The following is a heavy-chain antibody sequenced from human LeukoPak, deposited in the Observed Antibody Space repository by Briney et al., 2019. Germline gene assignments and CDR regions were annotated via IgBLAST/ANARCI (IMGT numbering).Heavy chain of an antibody. CDR1: GYTFTGYY. D-gene: IGHD3-22*01. J-gene: IGHJ6*02. CDR2: INTNTGNP. CDR3: AREREGDSSGYYGYYYYGMDV. Sequence: ASVKVSCKASGYTFTGYYMHWVRQAPGQGLEWMGWINTNTGNPTYAQGFTGRFVFSLDTSVSTAYLQISSLKAEDTAVYYCAREREGDSSGYYGYYYYGMDVWGQGTTVTVSS. V-gene: IGHV7-4-1*02.